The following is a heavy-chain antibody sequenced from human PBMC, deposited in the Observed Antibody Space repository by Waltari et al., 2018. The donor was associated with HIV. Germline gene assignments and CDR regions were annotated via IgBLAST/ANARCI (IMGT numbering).Heavy chain of an antibody. J-gene: IGHJ6*02. D-gene: IGHD3-3*01. V-gene: IGHV1-69*01. CDR1: GGTFSSYA. CDR3: ARISREGFWSGHDYYYYGMDV. CDR2: NSPSLGTA. Sequence: QVQLVQSGAEVKKPGSSVKVSCKASGGTFSSYAISWVRQAPGKGLEWMGVNSPSLGTATYAQKCQGRGTITAEESTSTAYMELSSLRSEDTAVYYCARISREGFWSGHDYYYYGMDVWGQGTTVTVSS.